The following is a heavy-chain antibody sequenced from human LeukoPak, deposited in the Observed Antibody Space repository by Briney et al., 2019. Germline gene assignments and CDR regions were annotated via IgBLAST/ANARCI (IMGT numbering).Heavy chain of an antibody. J-gene: IGHJ4*02. CDR3: AKDVGKWESLHFFDY. CDR1: GFTLSTNA. V-gene: IGHV3-23*01. D-gene: IGHD1-26*01. Sequence: QPGGSLRLSCLTSGFTLSTNAMGWVRQAPGKGLEWISGISGSGASTYYADSVKGRFTISRDDSRNTLYLQMNSLRGDDTAVYYCAKDVGKWESLHFFDYWGQGTLVTVSS. CDR2: ISGSGAST.